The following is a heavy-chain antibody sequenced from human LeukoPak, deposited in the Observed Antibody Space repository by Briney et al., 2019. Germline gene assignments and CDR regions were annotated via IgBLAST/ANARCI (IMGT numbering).Heavy chain of an antibody. V-gene: IGHV1-18*01. CDR2: ISAYNGNT. CDR3: AREVGATTDYYYGMDV. Sequence: ASVTVSCKASGYTFTSYGTSWVRQAPGQGLEWMGWISAYNGNTNYAQKLQGRVTMTTDTSTSTAYMELRSLRSDDTAVYYCAREVGATTDYYYGMDVWGQGTTVTVSS. D-gene: IGHD1-26*01. J-gene: IGHJ6*02. CDR1: GYTFTSYG.